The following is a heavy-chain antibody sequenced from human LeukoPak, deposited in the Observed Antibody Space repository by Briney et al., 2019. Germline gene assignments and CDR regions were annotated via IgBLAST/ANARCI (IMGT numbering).Heavy chain of an antibody. CDR2: ISSSSSYI. D-gene: IGHD5-18*01. CDR3: ARAYDTAAKKAPFDY. V-gene: IGHV3-21*01. Sequence: TGGSLRLSCAASGFTFSSYSMNWVRQAPGKGLEWVSSISSSSSYIYYADSVKGRFTISRDNAKNSLYLQMNSLRAEDTAVYYCARAYDTAAKKAPFDYWGQGTLVTVSS. J-gene: IGHJ4*02. CDR1: GFTFSSYS.